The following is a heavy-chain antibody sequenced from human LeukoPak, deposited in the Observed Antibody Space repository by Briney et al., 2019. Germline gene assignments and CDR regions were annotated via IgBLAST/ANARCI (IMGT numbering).Heavy chain of an antibody. Sequence: GGSLRLSCAASGFTFSSYAMSWVRQAPGKGLEWVSSISGSGGSTYYADSVKGRFTISRDNSKTTLYLQMNSLRAEDTAVYYCARGLRDFPAFDSWGQGTLVTVSS. D-gene: IGHD2-2*01. CDR2: ISGSGGST. CDR3: ARGLRDFPAFDS. CDR1: GFTFSSYA. J-gene: IGHJ4*02. V-gene: IGHV3-23*01.